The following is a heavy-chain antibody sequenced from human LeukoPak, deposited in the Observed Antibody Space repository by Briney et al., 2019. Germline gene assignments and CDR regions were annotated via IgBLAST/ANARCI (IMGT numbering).Heavy chain of an antibody. V-gene: IGHV4-30-4*07. D-gene: IGHD3-22*01. CDR3: ARGGDSSGYEGRFDP. CDR1: GGSISRSGYS. CDR2: IYYTGST. Sequence: SETLSLTCAVSGGSISRSGYSWSWIRQPPGQGLEWIGYIYYTGSTYYNPSLKSRLTISLDTSKNQFSLKLSSVTAADTAVYYCARGGDSSGYEGRFDPWGQGTLVTVSS. J-gene: IGHJ5*02.